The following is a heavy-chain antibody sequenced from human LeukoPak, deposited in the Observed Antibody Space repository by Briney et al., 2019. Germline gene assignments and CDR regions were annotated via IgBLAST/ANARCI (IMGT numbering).Heavy chain of an antibody. Sequence: GRSLRLSCAASGFTFDDYAMHWVRQAPGKGLEWVSGISWNSGSIGYADSVKGRFTISRDNAKNSLYLQMNSLRAEDTAVYYCAREGYYYDSSGYYRQQNWFDPWGQGTLVTVSS. V-gene: IGHV3-9*01. CDR2: ISWNSGSI. J-gene: IGHJ5*02. CDR3: AREGYYYDSSGYYRQQNWFDP. D-gene: IGHD3-22*01. CDR1: GFTFDDYA.